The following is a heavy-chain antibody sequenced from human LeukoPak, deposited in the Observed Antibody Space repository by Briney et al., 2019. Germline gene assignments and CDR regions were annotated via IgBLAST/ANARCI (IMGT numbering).Heavy chain of an antibody. Sequence: GGSLRLSCAASGFTFSSYAMSWVRQAPGKGLEWVSVISGSDSSTYYADSVKGRFTISRDNSKNTLYLQMNSLRAEDTAVYYCAKASSTSCYSRSDYWGQGTLVTVSS. CDR2: ISGSDSST. CDR1: GFTFSSYA. J-gene: IGHJ4*02. D-gene: IGHD2-2*02. CDR3: AKASSTSCYSRSDY. V-gene: IGHV3-23*01.